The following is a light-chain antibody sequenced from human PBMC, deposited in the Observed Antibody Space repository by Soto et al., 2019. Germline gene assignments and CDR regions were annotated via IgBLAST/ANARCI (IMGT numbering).Light chain of an antibody. V-gene: IGLV2-14*01. CDR2: DVS. CDR3: SAYTISSTYV. Sequence: QSALTQPASVSGSPGQSITISCTGTSSDVGGYNYVSWYQQHPGKAPKLMIYDVSSRPSEVSNRFSGSKSGNTASLTISGLQTEDEADYYCSAYTISSTYVFGAGTKVTVL. J-gene: IGLJ1*01. CDR1: SSDVGGYNY.